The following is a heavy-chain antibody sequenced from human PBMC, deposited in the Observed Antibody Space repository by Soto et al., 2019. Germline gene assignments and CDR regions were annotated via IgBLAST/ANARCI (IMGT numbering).Heavy chain of an antibody. CDR1: GDTLSHYG. Sequence: QVQLVQSGAEVKKPGSSVKVSCKASGDTLSHYGVTWVRQVPGKGLEWMGGTTAIVGIRDYAQKFQGRMTITSDESTTTAYMELNRLTSDDTAVYYCASGDSSHTGDHWGQGTLVTVCS. V-gene: IGHV1-69*01. CDR2: TTAIVGIR. CDR3: ASGDSSHTGDH. J-gene: IGHJ4*02. D-gene: IGHD2-21*02.